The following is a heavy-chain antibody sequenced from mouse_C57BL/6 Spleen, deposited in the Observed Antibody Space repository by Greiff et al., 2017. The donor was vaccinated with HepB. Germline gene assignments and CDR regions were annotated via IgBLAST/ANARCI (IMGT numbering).Heavy chain of an antibody. D-gene: IGHD1-1*01. CDR2: IDPEDGET. J-gene: IGHJ3*01. V-gene: IGHV14-2*01. CDR3: SPYYDGSSYTFAY. Sequence: SGAELVKPGASVKLSCTASGFNIKDYYMHWVKQRTEQGLEWIGRIDPEDGETKYAQKFQGKATITADTSSNTAYLQLSSLTSEDTAVYYCSPYYDGSSYTFAYWGQGTLVTVSA. CDR1: GFNIKDYY.